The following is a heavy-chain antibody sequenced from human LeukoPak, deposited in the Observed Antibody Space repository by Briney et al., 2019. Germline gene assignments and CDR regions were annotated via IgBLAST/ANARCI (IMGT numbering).Heavy chain of an antibody. V-gene: IGHV3-48*04. Sequence: PGGSLRLSCAASGFTFGDYSMNWVRQAPGKGLEWVSYISGKSSTIYYADSVRGRFTISRDNAENSLYLQMNSLRADDTAVYYCARDGPRSGSYYLLYWGQGILVTVSS. CDR3: ARDGPRSGSYYLLY. J-gene: IGHJ4*02. CDR1: GFTFGDYS. D-gene: IGHD3-10*01. CDR2: ISGKSSTI.